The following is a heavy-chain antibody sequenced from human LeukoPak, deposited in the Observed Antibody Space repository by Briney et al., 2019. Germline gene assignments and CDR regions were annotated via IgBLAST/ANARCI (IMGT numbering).Heavy chain of an antibody. J-gene: IGHJ6*02. CDR2: TYYRSKWYN. V-gene: IGHV6-1*01. Sequence: SQTLSLTCAISGDRVSTNNAAWSWIRQSPSRGLEWLGRTYYRSKWYNYYAGSVKSRIIFNPDTTKNQFSLQLNSVTPEDPAVYYCAREKVVIAAAHYYGMDVWGQGITVTVSS. CDR3: AREKVVIAAAHYYGMDV. D-gene: IGHD2-15*01. CDR1: GDRVSTNNAA.